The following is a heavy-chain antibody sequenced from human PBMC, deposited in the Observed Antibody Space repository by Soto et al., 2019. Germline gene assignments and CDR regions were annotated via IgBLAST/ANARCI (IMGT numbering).Heavy chain of an antibody. CDR3: ARARGGTGGPTFDY. CDR1: GYTFTSYG. V-gene: IGHV1-18*01. D-gene: IGHD2-8*02. Sequence: ASVKVSCKASGYTFTSYGISWVRQAPGQGLEWMGWISAYNGNTNYAQKLQGRVTMTTDTSTSTAYMELRSLGSDDAAVYYCARARGGTGGPTFDYWGQGTLVTVSS. CDR2: ISAYNGNT. J-gene: IGHJ4*02.